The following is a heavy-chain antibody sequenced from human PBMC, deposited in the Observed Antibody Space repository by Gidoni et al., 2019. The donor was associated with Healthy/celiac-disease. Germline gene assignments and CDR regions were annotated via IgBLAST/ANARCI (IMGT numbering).Heavy chain of an antibody. Sequence: QVQLVESGGGVVQPGRSLRLSCAASGFTFSSYGLPWVRQAPGKGLEWVAVISYDGSNKYYADSVKGRFTISRDNSKNTLYLQMNSLRAEDTAVYYCAKDHNFWSADSHWRWYYYYMDVWGKGTTVTVSS. CDR2: ISYDGSNK. D-gene: IGHD3-3*01. V-gene: IGHV3-30*18. CDR3: AKDHNFWSADSHWRWYYYYMDV. J-gene: IGHJ6*03. CDR1: GFTFSSYG.